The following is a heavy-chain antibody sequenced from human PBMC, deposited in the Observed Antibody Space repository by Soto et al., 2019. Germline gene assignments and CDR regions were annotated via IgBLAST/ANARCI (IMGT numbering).Heavy chain of an antibody. CDR1: GYPFNTYY. Sequence: ASVKVSCKSSGYPFNTYYLHWVRQAPGQGLEWMGMIHPSGGGSTYAQKFLGRVTMTMDSSTSTVFMQMNNLRVDDTAIYFCAKVPEYRDGSSFYYFDYWGQGTLVTVSS. J-gene: IGHJ4*02. CDR2: IHPSGGGS. D-gene: IGHD6-6*01. V-gene: IGHV1-46*02. CDR3: AKVPEYRDGSSFYYFDY.